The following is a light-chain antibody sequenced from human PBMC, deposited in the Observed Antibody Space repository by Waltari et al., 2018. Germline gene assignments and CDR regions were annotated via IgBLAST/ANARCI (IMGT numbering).Light chain of an antibody. Sequence: EIVLTQSPGTLSLSPGERATLSCRASQSVTTTYLAGYQQKPGQAPRLLIHGASSRATGIPDRFSGSGSGTDFTLTISRLEPEDFAVYYCQQYGSSLPLTFGGGTKVEIK. CDR1: QSVTTTY. CDR3: QQYGSSLPLT. J-gene: IGKJ4*01. CDR2: GAS. V-gene: IGKV3-20*01.